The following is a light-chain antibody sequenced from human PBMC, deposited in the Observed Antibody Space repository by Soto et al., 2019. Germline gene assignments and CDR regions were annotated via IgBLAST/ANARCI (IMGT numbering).Light chain of an antibody. Sequence: DIQLTQSPSFLSASVGDRVTITCRASQGIKSHLAWYQRKPGKAPKLLIYAASTLQSGVPSRFSGGGSGTEFTLTISSLQPEDFANYYCQRHDNYPLSFGGGTKVEIK. CDR1: QGIKSH. J-gene: IGKJ4*01. CDR3: QRHDNYPLS. V-gene: IGKV1-9*01. CDR2: AAS.